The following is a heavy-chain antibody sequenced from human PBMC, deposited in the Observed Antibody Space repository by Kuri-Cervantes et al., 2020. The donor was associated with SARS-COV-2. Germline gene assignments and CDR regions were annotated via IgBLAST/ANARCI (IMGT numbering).Heavy chain of an antibody. V-gene: IGHV3-11*05. CDR3: AKDLGRPNWFDP. Sequence: GESLKISCAAYGFTFSDYYMRWIRQAPGKGLEWVSYISSSSSYTNYADSVKGRFTISRDNSKDTLYLQMNSLRAEDTAVYYCAKDLGRPNWFDPWGQGTLVTVSS. CDR2: ISSSSSYT. J-gene: IGHJ5*02. CDR1: GFTFSDYY.